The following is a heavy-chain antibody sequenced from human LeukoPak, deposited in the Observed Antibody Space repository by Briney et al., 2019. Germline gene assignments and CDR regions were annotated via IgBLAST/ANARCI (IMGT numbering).Heavy chain of an antibody. J-gene: IGHJ6*02. CDR3: ARYCSGGSCYSLSVDYYYGMDV. V-gene: IGHV1-69*04. CDR2: IIPILGIA. CDR1: GGTFSSYA. Sequence: PSVKVSCKASGGTFSSYAISWVRQAPGQGLEWMGRIIPILGIANYAQKFQGRVTITADKSTSTAYMELSSLRSEDTAVYYCARYCSGGSCYSLSVDYYYGMDVWGQGTTVTVSS. D-gene: IGHD2-15*01.